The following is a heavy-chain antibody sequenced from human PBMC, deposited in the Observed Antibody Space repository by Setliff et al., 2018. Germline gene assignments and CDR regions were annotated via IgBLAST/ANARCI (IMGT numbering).Heavy chain of an antibody. CDR3: ARGGSSGWYGGAFDM. CDR2: IYNSGST. V-gene: IGHV4-39*02. J-gene: IGHJ3*02. CDR1: GGSISSSNYC. D-gene: IGHD6-19*01. Sequence: SETLSLTCTVSGGSISSSNYCWGWIRQPPGKGLEWIGNIYNSGSTYYNPSLKSRVTMSVDTSKNHFSLKLTSVTAADTALYYCARGGSSGWYGGAFDMWGQGTMVTVSS.